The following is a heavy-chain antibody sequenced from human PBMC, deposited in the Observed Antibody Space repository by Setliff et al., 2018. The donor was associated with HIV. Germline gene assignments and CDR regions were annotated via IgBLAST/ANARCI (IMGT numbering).Heavy chain of an antibody. CDR2: INPYGGAA. V-gene: IGHV1-46*01. D-gene: IGHD2-2*01. CDR3: ARVYCSTRSCVDEWYFDY. J-gene: IGHJ4*02. Sequence: ASVKVSGKASGYIFTDYYLHWVRQAPGQGLEWMGVINPYGGAADFAQRFRDRLAMTTDTSTSTVFLELSSLRSEDTAIYYCARVYCSTRSCVDEWYFDYWGQGTLVTVSS. CDR1: GYIFTDYY.